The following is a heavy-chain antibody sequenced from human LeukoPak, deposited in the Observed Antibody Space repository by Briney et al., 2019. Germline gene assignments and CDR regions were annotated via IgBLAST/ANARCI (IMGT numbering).Heavy chain of an antibody. V-gene: IGHV4-34*01. Sequence: SETLSLTCAVYGGSFSGYYWSWIRQPPGKGLEWIGEINHSGSINYNPSLKSRVTISVDTSKNQFSLKLSSVTAADTAAYYCARGPSGYCSGGSCPHYFDYWGQGTLVTVSS. CDR1: GGSFSGYY. D-gene: IGHD2-15*01. J-gene: IGHJ4*02. CDR2: INHSGSI. CDR3: ARGPSGYCSGGSCPHYFDY.